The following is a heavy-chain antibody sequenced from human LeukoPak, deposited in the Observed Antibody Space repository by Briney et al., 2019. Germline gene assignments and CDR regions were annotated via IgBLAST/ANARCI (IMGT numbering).Heavy chain of an antibody. V-gene: IGHV1-69*04. J-gene: IGHJ4*02. CDR3: ARAVEMATNFFDY. CDR1: GGTFNNYV. Sequence: ASVKVSCKASGGTFNNYVISWVRQAPGQGLEWMGRIIPIFGIANYAQKFQGRVTITADKSTSTAYMELSSLRSEDTAVYYCARAVEMATNFFDYWGQGTLVTVSS. D-gene: IGHD5-24*01. CDR2: IIPIFGIA.